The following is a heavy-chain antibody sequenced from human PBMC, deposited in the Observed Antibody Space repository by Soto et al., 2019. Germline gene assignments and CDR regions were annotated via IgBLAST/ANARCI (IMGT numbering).Heavy chain of an antibody. V-gene: IGHV3-23*01. CDR3: AKEWSQGYYFDY. J-gene: IGHJ4*02. CDR1: GFAFSNYA. CDR2: ISGGGGTT. Sequence: EVQLLESGGDLVQPGGSLRLSCAASGFAFSNYAMNWVRQAPGKGLEWVSVISGGGGTTYYADSVKGRFTISRDNSKKTLSLQMSRLRGADTAVYYCAKEWSQGYYFDYWGQGTLGIVSS. D-gene: IGHD2-15*01.